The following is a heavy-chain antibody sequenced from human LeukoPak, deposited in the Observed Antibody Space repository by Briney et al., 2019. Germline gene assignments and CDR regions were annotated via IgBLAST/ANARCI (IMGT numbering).Heavy chain of an antibody. CDR1: GGSISSCSYY. V-gene: IGHV4-61*02. CDR2: NYTSGST. CDR3: AAGYSSSWYPYGMDV. Sequence: PSETLSLTCTVSGGSISSCSYYWIWIRQPAGKGLEWIGRNYTSGSTNYNPSLKSRVTISVDTSKNQFSLKLSSVTAADTAVYYCAAGYSSSWYPYGMDVWGQGTTVTVSS. J-gene: IGHJ6*02. D-gene: IGHD6-13*01.